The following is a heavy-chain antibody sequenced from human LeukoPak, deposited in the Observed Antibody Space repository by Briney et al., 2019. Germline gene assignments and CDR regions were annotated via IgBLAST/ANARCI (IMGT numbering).Heavy chain of an antibody. J-gene: IGHJ6*03. Sequence: PGGSLRLSCAASGFTFSSYGMHWVRQAPGKGLEWVAVISYDGSNKYYADSVKGRFTISRDNSKNTLYLQMNSLRAEDTAVYYCARDAITQLVRTTRYYYYMDVWGKGTTVTVSS. CDR2: ISYDGSNK. CDR3: ARDAITQLVRTTRYYYYMDV. CDR1: GFTFSSYG. D-gene: IGHD6-13*01. V-gene: IGHV3-30*03.